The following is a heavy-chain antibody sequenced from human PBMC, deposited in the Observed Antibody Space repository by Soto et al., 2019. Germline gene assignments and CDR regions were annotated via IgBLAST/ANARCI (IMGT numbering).Heavy chain of an antibody. CDR1: GGSISSSSYY. J-gene: IGHJ6*02. CDR2: IYYSGST. Sequence: SETLSLTCTASGGSISSSSYYWGWIRQPPGKGLEWIGSIYYSGSTYYNPSLKSRVTISVDTSKNQFSLKLSSVTAADTAVYYCARLTLNIAARLYYGMDVWGQGTTVTVSS. D-gene: IGHD6-6*01. CDR3: ARLTLNIAARLYYGMDV. V-gene: IGHV4-39*01.